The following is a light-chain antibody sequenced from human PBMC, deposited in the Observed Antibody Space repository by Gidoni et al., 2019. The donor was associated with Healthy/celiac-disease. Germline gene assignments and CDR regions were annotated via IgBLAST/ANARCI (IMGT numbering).Light chain of an antibody. V-gene: IGKV3D-15*01. J-gene: IGKJ1*01. CDR2: GAS. Sequence: EIVMTQSPATLSVSPGERATLSCRASQSVSSNLAWYQQKPGQAPRLLIYGASTRATGIPARFSGSGSGTEFTLTISSLQSEGFAVYYCQQYNNWPPTWTFGQGTKVEIK. CDR1: QSVSSN. CDR3: QQYNNWPPTWT.